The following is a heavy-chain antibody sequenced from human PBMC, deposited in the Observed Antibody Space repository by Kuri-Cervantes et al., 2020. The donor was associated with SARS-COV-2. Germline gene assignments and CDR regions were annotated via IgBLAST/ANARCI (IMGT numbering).Heavy chain of an antibody. J-gene: IGHJ6*03. CDR3: ARDGYCSSTSCYMDYYYYYMDV. CDR2: IYYSGST. D-gene: IGHD2-2*02. Sequence: SQTLSLTCAVSGGSTSSADYFWSWIRQPPGKGLEWIGYIYYSGSTYYNPSLKSRVTISVDTSKNQFSLKLSSVTAADTAVYYCARDGYCSSTSCYMDYYYYYMDVWGKGTTVTVSS. CDR1: GGSTSSADYF. V-gene: IGHV4-30-4*08.